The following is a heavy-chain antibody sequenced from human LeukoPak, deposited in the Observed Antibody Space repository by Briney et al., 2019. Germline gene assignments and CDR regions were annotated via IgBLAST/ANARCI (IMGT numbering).Heavy chain of an antibody. CDR2: IWFDGSNK. CDR1: GFTFSTYG. D-gene: IGHD3-16*01. V-gene: IGHV3-33*06. J-gene: IGHJ4*02. CDR3: AKPYDYVWGTHHY. Sequence: PGGSLRLSCTASGFTFSTYGMHWVRQAPGKGLEWVAVIWFDGSNKYYADSVKGRFTISRDNSKSTLYLQMSSLRAGDTAVYYCAKPYDYVWGTHHYWGQGTLVTVSS.